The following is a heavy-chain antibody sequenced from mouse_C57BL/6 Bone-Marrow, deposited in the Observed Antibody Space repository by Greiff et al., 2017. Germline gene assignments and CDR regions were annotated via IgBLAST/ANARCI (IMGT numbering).Heavy chain of an antibody. Sequence: VQLLQSGAGLARPGASVKLSCTASGYTFTSYGISWVQQGTGQGLEWIGEIYPRSGNTYYNETFKGKVTLTGDKSYSTAYMEIRSLTAEDSAVYYCARRERRAYWGQGTLVTVSA. J-gene: IGHJ3*01. CDR2: IYPRSGNT. CDR1: GYTFTSYG. V-gene: IGHV1-81*01. CDR3: ARRERRAY.